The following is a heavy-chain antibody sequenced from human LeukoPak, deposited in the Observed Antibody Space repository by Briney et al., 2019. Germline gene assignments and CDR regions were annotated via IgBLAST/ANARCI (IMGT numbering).Heavy chain of an antibody. V-gene: IGHV3-23*01. D-gene: IGHD5-18*01. CDR3: GKTTVGYSSGQKPAWPVDY. J-gene: IGHJ4*02. CDR2: IFGSGGSP. Sequence: PGGSLRLSCEASGFTFGSHAMYWVRQAPGKGLEWVAGIFGSGGSPHYADSVKGRFTISRDNSRNTVYLQINSLRAEDTAVYYCGKTTVGYSSGQKPAWPVDYWGQGTLVTFSS. CDR1: GFTFGSHA.